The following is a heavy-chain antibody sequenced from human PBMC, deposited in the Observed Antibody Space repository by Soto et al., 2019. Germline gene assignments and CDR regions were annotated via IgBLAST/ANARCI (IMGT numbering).Heavy chain of an antibody. CDR2: INAGNGNT. Sequence: ASVKVSCKASGYTFTSYAMHWVRQAPGQRLEWMGWINAGNGNTKYSQKFQGRVTITRDTSASTAYMELSSLRSEDTAVYYCARDGAVAGTDAFDIWGQGTMVTVSS. D-gene: IGHD6-19*01. V-gene: IGHV1-3*01. CDR3: ARDGAVAGTDAFDI. J-gene: IGHJ3*02. CDR1: GYTFTSYA.